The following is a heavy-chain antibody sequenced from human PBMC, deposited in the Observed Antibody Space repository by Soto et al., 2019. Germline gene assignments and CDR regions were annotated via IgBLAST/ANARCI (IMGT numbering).Heavy chain of an antibody. CDR3: ARDSGGNSENYYGLDV. D-gene: IGHD1-1*01. V-gene: IGHV4-31*03. CDR1: GVSVSSGDYY. Sequence: VQLQESGPGLVKPSQTLSLSCNVYGVSVSSGDYYLSWIRQHAGGGLEWIGYIDRSGSTHYKPSLRGRVIMSVATSTNQIYLRLLSVTAADTAMSYCARDSGGNSENYYGLDVWGHVTTVTVSS. J-gene: IGHJ6*02. CDR2: IDRSGST.